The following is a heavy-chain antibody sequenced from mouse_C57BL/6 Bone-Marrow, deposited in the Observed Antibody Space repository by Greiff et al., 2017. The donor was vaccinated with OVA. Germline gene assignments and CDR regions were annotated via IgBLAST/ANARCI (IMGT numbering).Heavy chain of an antibody. J-gene: IGHJ4*01. Sequence: EVKLVESGGDLVKPGGSLKLSCAASGFTFSSYGMSWVRQTPDKRLEWVATISSGGSYTYYPASVKGRFTISRDNAKNTLYLQMSSLKSEDTAMYYCARLMDYWGQGTSVTVSS. CDR2: ISSGGSYT. CDR3: ARLMDY. V-gene: IGHV5-6*01. CDR1: GFTFSSYG.